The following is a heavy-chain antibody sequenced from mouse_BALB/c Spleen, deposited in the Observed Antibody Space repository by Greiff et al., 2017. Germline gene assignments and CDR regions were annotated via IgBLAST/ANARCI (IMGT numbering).Heavy chain of an antibody. CDR2: ISYSGST. D-gene: IGHD4-1*01. Sequence: EGQLVESGPGLVKPSQSLSLTCTVTGYSITSDYAWNWIRQFPGNKLEWMGYISYSGSTSYNPSLKSRISITRDTSKNQFFLQLNSVTTEDTATYYCARTGYYFDYWGQGTTLTVSS. CDR1: GYSITSDYA. V-gene: IGHV3-2*02. J-gene: IGHJ2*01. CDR3: ARTGYYFDY.